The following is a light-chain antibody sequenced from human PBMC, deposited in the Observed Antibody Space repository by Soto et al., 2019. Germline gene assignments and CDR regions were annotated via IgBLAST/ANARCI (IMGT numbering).Light chain of an antibody. CDR3: QQYGSSPFT. Sequence: EIVLTQSPGTPSLSLGQRATLSCRASQSVSSSYLAWYQQKPGQAPRLLIYAASSRATGIPDRFSGSGSGTDFTLTISRLEPEDFAVYYCQQYGSSPFTFGPGTKVDIK. CDR1: QSVSSSY. V-gene: IGKV3-20*01. CDR2: AAS. J-gene: IGKJ3*01.